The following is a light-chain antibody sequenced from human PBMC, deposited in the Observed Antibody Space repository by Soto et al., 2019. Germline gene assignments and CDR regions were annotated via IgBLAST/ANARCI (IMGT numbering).Light chain of an antibody. CDR1: QSVSGTY. Sequence: IVLTQSPGTLSLSPGERAILSYRASQSVSGTYLAWYQQKPGQAPRLLIYGASSRATGIPDRFSGSGSGTDFTLTITRLEPEDFAVYYCQQYGSSPWTFGQGTKVDIK. CDR3: QQYGSSPWT. CDR2: GAS. V-gene: IGKV3-20*01. J-gene: IGKJ1*01.